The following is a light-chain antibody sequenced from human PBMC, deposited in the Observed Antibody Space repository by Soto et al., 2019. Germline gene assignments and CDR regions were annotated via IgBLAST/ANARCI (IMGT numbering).Light chain of an antibody. V-gene: IGKV1-5*01. Sequence: DIQMTQSPSTLSASVGYRFAITCRASQSISQWVAWYHQKPGRAPELLIYDASKLKSGVPSRFSGSGSGTEFTLTISSLQPDDFATYYCQQYNSYSWTFGQGTKVDIK. J-gene: IGKJ1*01. CDR2: DAS. CDR1: QSISQW. CDR3: QQYNSYSWT.